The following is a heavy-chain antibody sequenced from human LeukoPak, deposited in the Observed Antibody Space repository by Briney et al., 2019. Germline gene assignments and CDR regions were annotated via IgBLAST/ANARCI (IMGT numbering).Heavy chain of an antibody. CDR2: IDPNSGGT. V-gene: IGHV1-2*02. J-gene: IGHJ4*02. CDR1: GYTFTGYY. CDR3: VRAVAGTDPFDY. Sequence: ASVKVSCKASGYTFTGYYMHWVRQAPGQGLEWMGWIDPNSGGTNYAQKFQGRVTMTRDTSISTAYMELSRLRSDDTAVYYCVRAVAGTDPFDYWGQGTLVTVSS. D-gene: IGHD6-19*01.